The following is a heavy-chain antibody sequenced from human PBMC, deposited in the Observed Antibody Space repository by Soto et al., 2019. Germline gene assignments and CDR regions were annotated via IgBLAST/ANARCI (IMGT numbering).Heavy chain of an antibody. D-gene: IGHD6-13*01. Sequence: PSETLSLTCAVSGYSISTSNWWGWIRQPPGKGLEWIGYIYYSGTTYYNPSLKSRVTMSVDTSKNQFSLKLSSVTAADTAVYYCARAKAPLYSSSWYWFDPWGHGTLVTVS. V-gene: IGHV4-28*03. J-gene: IGHJ5*02. CDR3: ARAKAPLYSSSWYWFDP. CDR2: IYYSGTT. CDR1: GYSISTSNW.